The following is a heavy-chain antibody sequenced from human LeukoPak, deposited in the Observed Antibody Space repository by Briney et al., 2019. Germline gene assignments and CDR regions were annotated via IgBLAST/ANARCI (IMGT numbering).Heavy chain of an antibody. CDR2: IYYSGST. Sequence: PSETLSLTCTVSGGSISSYYWSWIRQPPGKGLEWIGYIYYSGSTNYNPSLKSRVTISVDTSKNQFSLKLSSVTAADTAVYCCARARSETGYSYGTYYFDYWGQGTLVTVSS. D-gene: IGHD5-18*01. J-gene: IGHJ4*02. CDR1: GGSISSYY. V-gene: IGHV4-59*01. CDR3: ARARSETGYSYGTYYFDY.